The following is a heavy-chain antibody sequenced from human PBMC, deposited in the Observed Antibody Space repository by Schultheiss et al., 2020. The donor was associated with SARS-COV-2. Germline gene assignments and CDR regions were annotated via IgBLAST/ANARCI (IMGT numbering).Heavy chain of an antibody. Sequence: GGSLRLSCAASGFTFSSYSMNWVRQAPGKGLEWVSSISSSSSYIYYADSVKGRFTISRDNAKNSLYLQMNSLRAEDTAVYYCARVGYCSGGSCYSGFRYFDYWGQGTLVTVSS. CDR3: ARVGYCSGGSCYSGFRYFDY. J-gene: IGHJ4*02. V-gene: IGHV3-21*01. CDR1: GFTFSSYS. CDR2: ISSSSSYI. D-gene: IGHD2-15*01.